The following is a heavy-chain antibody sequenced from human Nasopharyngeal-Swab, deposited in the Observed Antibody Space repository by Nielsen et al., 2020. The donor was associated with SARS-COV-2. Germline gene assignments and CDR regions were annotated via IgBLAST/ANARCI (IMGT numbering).Heavy chain of an antibody. D-gene: IGHD3-10*01. CDR3: ARESGRVGSYFYYYYYMDV. V-gene: IGHV4-31*02. Sequence: RQAPGKGLEWIGYIYYSGSTYYSPSLKSRVTISVDTSKNQFSLKLSSVTAADTAVYYCARESGRVGSYFYYYYYMDVWGKGTTVTVSS. J-gene: IGHJ6*03. CDR2: IYYSGST.